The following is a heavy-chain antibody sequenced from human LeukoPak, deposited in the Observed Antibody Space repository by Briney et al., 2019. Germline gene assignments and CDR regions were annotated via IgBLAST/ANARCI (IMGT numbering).Heavy chain of an antibody. Sequence: GASVKVSCKASGYPFNKFGITWVRQAPGQGLEWMGWISCYNGDTHYAQKLQGRVTLTTDTPTTTVYMELRSLRSDDTAVYYCARGSSSFRYFDYWGQGTLVTVSS. CDR1: GYPFNKFG. CDR2: ISCYNGDT. CDR3: ARGSSSFRYFDY. J-gene: IGHJ4*02. V-gene: IGHV1-18*01. D-gene: IGHD6-13*01.